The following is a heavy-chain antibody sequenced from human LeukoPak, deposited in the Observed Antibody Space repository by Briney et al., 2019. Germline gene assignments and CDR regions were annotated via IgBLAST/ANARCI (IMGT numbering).Heavy chain of an antibody. D-gene: IGHD5-12*01. Sequence: PGRSLRLSCAASGFTFDDYAMHWVRQAPGKGLEWVSGISWNSGSIGYADSVKGRFTIPRDNAKNSLYLQMNSLRAEDTALYYCAKDIYSGYDSYYFDYWGQGTLVTVSS. CDR3: AKDIYSGYDSYYFDY. CDR1: GFTFDDYA. CDR2: ISWNSGSI. V-gene: IGHV3-9*01. J-gene: IGHJ4*02.